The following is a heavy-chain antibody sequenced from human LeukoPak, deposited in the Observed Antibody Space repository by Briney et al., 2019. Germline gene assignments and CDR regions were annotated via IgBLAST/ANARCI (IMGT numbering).Heavy chain of an antibody. CDR2: INPSGGST. V-gene: IGHV1-46*01. CDR1: GYTFTSYY. CDR3: ARDLAGLDY. Sequence: ASVKVSCKASGYTFTSYYIHWVRQAPGQGLEWMGIINPSGGSTTYAQKFQGRVTMTRDTSTITVYMELSSLRSEDTAVYYCARDLAGLDYWGQGTLVTVSS. J-gene: IGHJ4*02. D-gene: IGHD6-13*01.